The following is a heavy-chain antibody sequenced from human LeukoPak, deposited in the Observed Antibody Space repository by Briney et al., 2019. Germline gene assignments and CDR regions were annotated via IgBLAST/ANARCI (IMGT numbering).Heavy chain of an antibody. J-gene: IGHJ3*02. CDR1: GFTFSTYG. V-gene: IGHV3-30*03. CDR2: ISYDGSTK. D-gene: IGHD5-18*01. CDR3: ARARSSYGYGDAFDI. Sequence: GGSLRLSCTASGFTFSTYGMHWVRQAPGKGLEWVTLISYDGSTKYYSDSVKGRFTLSRDNSKNTLYLQMNSLRAEDTAVYYCARARSSYGYGDAFDIWGQGTMVTVSS.